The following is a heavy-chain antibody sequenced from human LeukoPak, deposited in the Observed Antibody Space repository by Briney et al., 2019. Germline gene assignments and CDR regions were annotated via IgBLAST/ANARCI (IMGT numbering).Heavy chain of an antibody. CDR2: MNPNSGNT. J-gene: IGHJ5*02. CDR3: RLGSGSYYNGGAGFDP. Sequence: ASVKVSCKASGYTFTSHDINWVRQATGQGLEWMGWMNPNSGNTGYAQKFQGRVTMTRNTSISTAYMELSSLRSEDTAVYYCRLGSGSYYNGGAGFDPWGQGTLVTVSS. D-gene: IGHD3-10*01. CDR1: GYTFTSHD. V-gene: IGHV1-8*01.